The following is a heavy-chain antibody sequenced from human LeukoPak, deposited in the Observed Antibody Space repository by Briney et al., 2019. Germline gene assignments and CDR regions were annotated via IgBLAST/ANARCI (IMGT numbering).Heavy chain of an antibody. V-gene: IGHV1-8*03. CDR2: MNPNSGNT. D-gene: IGHD3-9*01. Sequence: ASVKVSCKASGYTFINYDINWVRQATGQGLEWMGWMNPNSGNTGYAQKFQGRVTITRNTSISTAYMELSSLRSEDTAVYYCARRYGTWFDPWGQGTLVTVSS. CDR1: GYTFINYD. J-gene: IGHJ5*02. CDR3: ARRYGTWFDP.